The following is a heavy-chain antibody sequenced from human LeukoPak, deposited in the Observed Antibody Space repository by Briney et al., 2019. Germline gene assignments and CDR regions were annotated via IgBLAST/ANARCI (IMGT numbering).Heavy chain of an antibody. CDR3: AKGEIVDTALAY. J-gene: IGHJ4*02. V-gene: IGHV3-23*01. D-gene: IGHD5-18*01. CDR1: GFTFSSYA. Sequence: GGSLRLSCAASGFTFSSYAMSWVRQAPGKGLEWVSAISGSGGNTYYADSVKGRFTISRDNSKNTLYLQMNSLRAEDTAMYYCAKGEIVDTALAYWGQGTLVTVSS. CDR2: ISGSGGNT.